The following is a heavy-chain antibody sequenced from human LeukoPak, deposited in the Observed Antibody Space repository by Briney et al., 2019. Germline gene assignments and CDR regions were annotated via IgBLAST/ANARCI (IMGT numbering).Heavy chain of an antibody. D-gene: IGHD3-22*01. CDR3: ARESDSSGYYADHYYYMDV. V-gene: IGHV4-4*07. CDR2: LYTSGST. Sequence: KASETLSLTRTVSGGSISSYYWSWVRQTAGKGLEWIGRLYTSGSTNYNPSLKSRVTMSVDTSKNQFSLKLSSVTAADTAVYYCARESDSSGYYADHYYYMDVWGKGTTVTISS. CDR1: GGSISSYY. J-gene: IGHJ6*03.